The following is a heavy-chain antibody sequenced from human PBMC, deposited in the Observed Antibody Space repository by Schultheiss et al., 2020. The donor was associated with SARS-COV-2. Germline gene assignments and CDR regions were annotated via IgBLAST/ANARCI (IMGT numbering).Heavy chain of an antibody. D-gene: IGHD5-18*01. CDR3: ARVTGGYSYGYWRFYYYYGMDV. CDR1: GFTFSSYA. J-gene: IGHJ6*02. CDR2: ISGSGGST. V-gene: IGHV3-23*01. Sequence: GESLKISCAASGFTFSSYAMSWVRQAPGKGLEWVSAISGSGGSTYYADSVKGRFTISRDNSKNTLYLQMNSLRAEDTAVYYCARVTGGYSYGYWRFYYYYGMDVWGQGTTVTVSS.